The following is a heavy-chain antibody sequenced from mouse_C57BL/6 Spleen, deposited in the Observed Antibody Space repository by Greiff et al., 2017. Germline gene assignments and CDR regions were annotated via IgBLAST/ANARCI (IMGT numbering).Heavy chain of an antibody. CDR1: GYTFTSYW. CDR3: ARYYYGSSYFDY. D-gene: IGHD1-1*01. Sequence: QVQLKQPGAELVKPGASVKLSCKASGYTFTSYWMHWVKQRPGQGLEWIGMIHPNSGSTNYNEKFKSKATLTVDKSSSTAYMQLSSLTSEDSAVYYCARYYYGSSYFDYWGQGTTLTGSS. J-gene: IGHJ2*01. V-gene: IGHV1-64*01. CDR2: IHPNSGST.